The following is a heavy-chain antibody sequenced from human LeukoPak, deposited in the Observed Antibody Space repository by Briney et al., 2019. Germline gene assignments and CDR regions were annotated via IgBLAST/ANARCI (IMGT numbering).Heavy chain of an antibody. D-gene: IGHD2-2*01. J-gene: IGHJ6*03. CDR2: IIPIFGTA. Sequence: SVKVSCKASGGTFISCAISWVRQAPGQGLEWMGGIIPIFGTANYAQKFQGRVTITTDESTSTAYMELSSLRSEDTAVYYCARARIVPAANYYYYYMDVWGKGTTVTVSS. V-gene: IGHV1-69*05. CDR3: ARARIVPAANYYYYYMDV. CDR1: GGTFISCA.